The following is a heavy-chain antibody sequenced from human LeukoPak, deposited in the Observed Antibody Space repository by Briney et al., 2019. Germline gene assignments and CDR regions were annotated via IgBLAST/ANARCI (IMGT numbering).Heavy chain of an antibody. V-gene: IGHV3-7*05. J-gene: IGHJ5*02. CDR1: GFTFSNYW. D-gene: IGHD5-24*01. CDR2: TKQDGSEK. Sequence: GGSLRLSCAASGFTFSNYWMIWVRQAPGKGLEWVGNTKQDGSEKRYADSVRGRFSISRDNAQTSLYLQMNSLRAEDTAVYYCARVSDPWLQLTWGQGTLVTVSS. CDR3: ARVSDPWLQLT.